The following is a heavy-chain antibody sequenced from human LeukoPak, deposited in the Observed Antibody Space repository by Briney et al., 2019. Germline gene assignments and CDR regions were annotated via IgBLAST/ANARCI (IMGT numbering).Heavy chain of an antibody. V-gene: IGHV4-34*01. Sequence: SETLSLTCAVYGGSFSGYYWSWIRQPPGKGLEWIGEINHSGSTNYNPSLKSRVTISVDTSKNQFSLKLSSVTAADTAVYYCARGIWSGGYYFDYWGQGTLVTVSS. CDR3: ARGIWSGGYYFDY. CDR2: INHSGST. D-gene: IGHD1-1*01. J-gene: IGHJ4*02. CDR1: GGSFSGYY.